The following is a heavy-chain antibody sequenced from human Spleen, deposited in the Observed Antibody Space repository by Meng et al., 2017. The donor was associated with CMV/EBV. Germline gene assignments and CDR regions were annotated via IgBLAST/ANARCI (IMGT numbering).Heavy chain of an antibody. CDR2: MNPNSGNT. CDR3: ARTRSGYYYGDY. CDR1: GYTFTSYD. D-gene: IGHD3-22*01. V-gene: IGHV1-8*03. Sequence: ASVKVSCKASGYTFTSYDINWVRQATGQGLEWMGWMNPNSGNTGYAQKFQGRVTITRNTSISTAYMELSRLRSDDTAVYYCARTRSGYYYGDYWGQGTLVTVSS. J-gene: IGHJ4*02.